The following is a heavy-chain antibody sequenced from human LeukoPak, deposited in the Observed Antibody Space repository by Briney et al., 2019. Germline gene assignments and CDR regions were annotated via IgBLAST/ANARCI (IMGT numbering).Heavy chain of an antibody. Sequence: TGGSLRLSCAASGFTFSNYNMNWVRQAPGKGLEWVSSISLSSSYIHYADSVKGRFTISRDNAENSLFLQMNSLRVEDTAVYYCARATRYYPRPDTVTYYWYFDLWGRGTLVTVSS. V-gene: IGHV3-21*01. J-gene: IGHJ2*01. D-gene: IGHD4-17*01. CDR2: ISLSSSYI. CDR3: ARATRYYPRPDTVTYYWYFDL. CDR1: GFTFSNYN.